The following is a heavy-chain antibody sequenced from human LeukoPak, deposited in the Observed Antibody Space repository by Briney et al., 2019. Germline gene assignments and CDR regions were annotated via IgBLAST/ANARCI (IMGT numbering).Heavy chain of an antibody. CDR2: ISYDGSNK. Sequence: GGSLRLSCAASGFTFSSYGMHWVRQAPGKGLEWVAVISYDGSNKYYADSVKGRFTISRDNSKNTLYLQMNSLRAEDTAVYYCAKDMGVWVVVAANYFDYWGQGTLVTVSS. CDR1: GFTFSSYG. CDR3: AKDMGVWVVVAANYFDY. J-gene: IGHJ4*02. D-gene: IGHD2-15*01. V-gene: IGHV3-30*18.